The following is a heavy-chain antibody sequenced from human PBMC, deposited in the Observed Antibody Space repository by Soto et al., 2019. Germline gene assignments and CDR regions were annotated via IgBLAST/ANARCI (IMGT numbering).Heavy chain of an antibody. CDR2: IWYEGTTT. J-gene: IGHJ5*02. CDR1: GFTLSNYG. V-gene: IGHV3-33*01. D-gene: IGHD3-10*01. CDR3: ARNVGSSGSSRWFDT. Sequence: QVQLVEAGGGVVQPGRSLTLSCVASGFTLSNYGMHWVRQAAGKGLEWVAVIWYEGTTTYSADSVKGRFSISRDNSKNALFLQLSSLRADDTAVYYCARNVGSSGSSRWFDTWGQGTLVTVSS.